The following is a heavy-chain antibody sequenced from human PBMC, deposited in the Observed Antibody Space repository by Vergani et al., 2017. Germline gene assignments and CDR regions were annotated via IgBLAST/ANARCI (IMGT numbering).Heavy chain of an antibody. CDR2: IFPIFCTA. D-gene: IGHD3-10*01. CDR1: FGPFSIYA. V-gene: IGHV1-69*01. CDR3: ASWTYYDGSGDAFDI. J-gene: IGHJ3*02. Sequence: LVHSGTEVTTPGSSVNVLCKSSFGPFSIYAILCLPQSPGPGLGWMGCIFPIFCTANYAQKFQGRVTITADESTSKAYRELSSLRSEDTAVYYCASWTYYDGSGDAFDIWGEGTMVTVSS.